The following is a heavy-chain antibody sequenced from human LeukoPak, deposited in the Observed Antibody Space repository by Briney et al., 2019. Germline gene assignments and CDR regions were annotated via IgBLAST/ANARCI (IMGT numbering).Heavy chain of an antibody. J-gene: IGHJ6*03. D-gene: IGHD3-10*01. Sequence: SETLSLTCTVSGGSISSSSYYWGWIRQPPGKGLEWIGYIYYSGSTNYNPSLKSRVTISVDTSKNQFSLKLSSVTAADTAVYYCARCRSGITMVRGVINYYYYMDVWGKGTTVTISS. CDR2: IYYSGST. CDR1: GGSISSSSYY. V-gene: IGHV4-61*05. CDR3: ARCRSGITMVRGVINYYYYMDV.